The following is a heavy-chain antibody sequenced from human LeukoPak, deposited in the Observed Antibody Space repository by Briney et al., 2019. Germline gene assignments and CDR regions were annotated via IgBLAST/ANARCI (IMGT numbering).Heavy chain of an antibody. CDR2: ISSSSSYI. CDR3: ARGTPHYYYDSSGGWFDP. V-gene: IGHV3-21*01. J-gene: IGHJ5*02. D-gene: IGHD3-22*01. CDR1: GFTFSSYS. Sequence: GGSLRLSCAASGFTFSSYSMTWVRQAPGKGLEWVSSISSSSSYIYYADSVKGRFTISRDNAKNSLYLQMNSLRAEDTAVYYCARGTPHYYYDSSGGWFDPWGQGTLVTVSS.